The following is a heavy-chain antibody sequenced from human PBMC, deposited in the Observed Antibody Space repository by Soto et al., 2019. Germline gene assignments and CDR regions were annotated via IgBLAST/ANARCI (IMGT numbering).Heavy chain of an antibody. V-gene: IGHV5-51*01. CDR3: ARNVPISENWFDP. Sequence: VESLKISFKFSGYSFTSYLIVFVRQVPGKGLEWMGIIYPGDSDTRYSPSFQGQVNISADKSISTAYLQWSSLKASDTAMYYCARNVPISENWFDPWGQGTLV. CDR1: GYSFTSYL. CDR2: IYPGDSDT. D-gene: IGHD3-9*01. J-gene: IGHJ5*02.